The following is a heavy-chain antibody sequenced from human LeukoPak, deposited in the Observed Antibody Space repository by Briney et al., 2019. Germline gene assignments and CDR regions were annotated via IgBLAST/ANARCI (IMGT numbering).Heavy chain of an antibody. J-gene: IGHJ4*02. D-gene: IGHD2-2*01. V-gene: IGHV3-23*01. CDR1: GFTFSTYG. Sequence: GGSLRLSCAGSGFTFSTYGMSWVRQAPGKGLERVSGISTSGSTYYAYPVKGRFTISRDNSKNTLYLQMNSLRAEDTAVYYCARDGEYCTSTGCYYPFWGQGTLVTVSS. CDR2: ISTSGST. CDR3: ARDGEYCTSTGCYYPF.